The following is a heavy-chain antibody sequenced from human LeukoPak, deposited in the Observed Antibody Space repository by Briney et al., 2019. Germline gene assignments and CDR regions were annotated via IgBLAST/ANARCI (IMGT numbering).Heavy chain of an antibody. CDR1: GGSISSYY. D-gene: IGHD2-2*01. CDR2: IYYSGST. Sequence: PSETLSLTCTVSGGSISSYYWSWIRQPPGKGLEWIGYIYYSGSTNYNPSLKSRVTISVDTSKNQFSLKLSSVTAADTAVYYCARAVYPAAMLGLFLDYWGQGTLVTVSS. J-gene: IGHJ4*02. V-gene: IGHV4-59*01. CDR3: ARAVYPAAMLGLFLDY.